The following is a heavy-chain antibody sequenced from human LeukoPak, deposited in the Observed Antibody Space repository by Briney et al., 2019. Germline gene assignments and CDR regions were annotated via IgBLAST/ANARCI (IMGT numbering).Heavy chain of an antibody. J-gene: IGHJ1*01. CDR2: INPNSGGT. CDR1: GYTFTGYY. Sequence: ASVKVSCKASGYTFTGYYMHWVRQAPGQGLECMGWINPNSGGTNYAQKFQGRVAMTRDTSISTAYMELSRLRSDDTAVYYCARKYDFWSGYQHWGQGTLVTVSS. D-gene: IGHD3-3*01. CDR3: ARKYDFWSGYQH. V-gene: IGHV1-2*02.